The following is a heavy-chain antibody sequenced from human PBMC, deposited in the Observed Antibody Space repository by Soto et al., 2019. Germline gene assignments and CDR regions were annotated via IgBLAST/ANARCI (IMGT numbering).Heavy chain of an antibody. V-gene: IGHV4-59*01. CDR1: GGSISSYY. J-gene: IGHJ6*03. Sequence: PSETLSLTCTVSGGSISSYYWSLIRQPPGKGLEWIGYIYYSGSTNYNPSLKSRVTISVDTSKNQFSLKLSSVTAADTAVYYCARGRPQKGGYCSSTSCYSYYYYYMDVWGKGTTVTVSS. D-gene: IGHD2-2*01. CDR3: ARGRPQKGGYCSSTSCYSYYYYYMDV. CDR2: IYYSGST.